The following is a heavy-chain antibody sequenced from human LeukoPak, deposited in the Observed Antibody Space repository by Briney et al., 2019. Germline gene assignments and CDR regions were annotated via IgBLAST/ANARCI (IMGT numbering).Heavy chain of an antibody. J-gene: IGHJ4*02. D-gene: IGHD6-19*01. Sequence: PGGSLRLSCAASGFSFSRYSMNWVRQVPGKGLEWVSSISATSGYIYYADSVKGRFTISRDNAKNSLYLQMNSLRAEDTAVYYCATDGYSSGCFDYWGQGTLVTVSS. CDR1: GFSFSRYS. CDR2: ISATSGYI. CDR3: ATDGYSSGCFDY. V-gene: IGHV3-21*01.